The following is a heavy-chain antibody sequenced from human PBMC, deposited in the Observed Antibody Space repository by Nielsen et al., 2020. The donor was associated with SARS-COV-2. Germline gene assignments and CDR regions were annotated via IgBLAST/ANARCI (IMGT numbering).Heavy chain of an antibody. J-gene: IGHJ6*02. D-gene: IGHD3-9*01. CDR3: AREDYDILTGYFKGMDV. CDR1: GFIFSNYW. V-gene: IGHV3-74*01. Sequence: GGSLRLSCAASGFIFSNYWMHWVRQAPGEGLVWVSRINSDGSRTSHADSVKGRFTISRDNAKNTLYLQMNSLRAEDTAVYYCAREDYDILTGYFKGMDVWGQGTTVTVSS. CDR2: INSDGSRT.